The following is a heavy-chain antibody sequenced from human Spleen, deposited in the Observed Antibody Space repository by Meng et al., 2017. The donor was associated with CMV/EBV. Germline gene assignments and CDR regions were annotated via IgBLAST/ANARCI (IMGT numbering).Heavy chain of an antibody. J-gene: IGHJ4*02. V-gene: IGHV2-5*02. D-gene: IGHD3-3*01. Sequence: SGPTLVKPTQTLTLTCSFSGFSISTSGVGVGWIRQPPGEALECLALIYWDDDKRYNPSLRNRLAIIKDSSKNQVVLTMTNMDPVDTATYFCAHSRYDFWSGAYTAWFFDYWGQGTLVTVSS. CDR3: AHSRYDFWSGAYTAWFFDY. CDR2: IYWDDDK. CDR1: GFSISTSGVG.